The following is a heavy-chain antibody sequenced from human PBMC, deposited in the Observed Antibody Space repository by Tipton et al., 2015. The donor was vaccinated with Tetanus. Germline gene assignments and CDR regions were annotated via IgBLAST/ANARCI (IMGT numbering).Heavy chain of an antibody. CDR3: ARVVRDYYYGMDV. D-gene: IGHD3-22*01. J-gene: IGHJ6*02. CDR1: GFTFSSYS. V-gene: IGHV3-48*01. CDR2: IGSFSRTI. Sequence: SLRPSCEGSGFTFSSYSMNWVRQAPGKGLEWISYIGSFSRTINYADSVRGRFTTFRDNAKSSLYLQMSRLRAEDTAVYYCARVVRDYYYGMDVWGQGTTVTVSS.